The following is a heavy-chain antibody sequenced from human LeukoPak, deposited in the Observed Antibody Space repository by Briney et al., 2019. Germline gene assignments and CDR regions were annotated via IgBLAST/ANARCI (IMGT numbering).Heavy chain of an antibody. D-gene: IGHD3-16*01. V-gene: IGHV3-23*01. Sequence: PRGSLIISCAASGFTFIYYAMSWVLQPPRKGLQWVSTISSSGGNTYYADSVKGRYTISRDNSKNTLYLQMNSLRAEDTAVYYCAKERDRDFVGGAFDIWGQGTMVTVSS. CDR3: AKERDRDFVGGAFDI. CDR1: GFTFIYYA. J-gene: IGHJ3*02. CDR2: ISSSGGNT.